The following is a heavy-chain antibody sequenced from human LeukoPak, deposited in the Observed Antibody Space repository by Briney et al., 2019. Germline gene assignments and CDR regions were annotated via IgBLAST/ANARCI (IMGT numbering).Heavy chain of an antibody. Sequence: PGGSLRLSCAASGFTFSDHYMDWVRQAPGKGLGWVGRSRCKPQSYTAEYAASVKGRFTISRDDSKNSLYLQMNSLKPEDTAVYYCARGPPGMAAAGPRLLDYWGQGTLVIVSS. D-gene: IGHD6-13*01. CDR3: ARGPPGMAAAGPRLLDY. CDR2: SRCKPQSYTA. CDR1: GFTFSDHY. V-gene: IGHV3-72*01. J-gene: IGHJ4*02.